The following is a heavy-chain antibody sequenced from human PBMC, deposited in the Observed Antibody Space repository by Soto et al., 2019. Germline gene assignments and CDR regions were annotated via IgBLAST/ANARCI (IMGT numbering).Heavy chain of an antibody. Sequence: GGSLRLSCAASGFSVGGNYMSWVRQAPGKGLELVSLIYSGGNPFYADSMKGRFTLSRDNSNNMLYLQMDSLRAKDTAVYYCARGPNSDCWGQGALVTVSS. CDR1: GFSVGGNY. D-gene: IGHD2-21*01. J-gene: IGHJ4*02. CDR3: ARGPNSDC. CDR2: IYSGGNP. V-gene: IGHV3-53*01.